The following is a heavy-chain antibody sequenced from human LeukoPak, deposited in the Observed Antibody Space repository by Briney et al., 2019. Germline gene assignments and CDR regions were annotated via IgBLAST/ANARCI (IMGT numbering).Heavy chain of an antibody. CDR3: ARGSGATQYFDY. J-gene: IGHJ4*02. Sequence: GGSLRLSCAASGFTFSSYAMHWVRQAPGKGLEWVAVISYDGSNKYYAVSVKGRFTISRDNTKNTLYLQMNSLRAEDTAVYYCARGSGATQYFDYWGQGTLVTVSS. CDR1: GFTFSSYA. CDR2: ISYDGSNK. D-gene: IGHD1-26*01. V-gene: IGHV3-30-3*01.